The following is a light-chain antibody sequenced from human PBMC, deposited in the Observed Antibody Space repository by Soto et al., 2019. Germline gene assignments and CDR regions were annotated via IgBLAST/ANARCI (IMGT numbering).Light chain of an antibody. J-gene: IGKJ1*01. CDR3: QQYGTSPWT. CDR1: QSVSNNY. CDR2: GAS. V-gene: IGKV3-20*01. Sequence: EIVLTQSPGTLSLSPEERATLSCRASQSVSNNYLAWYHQKPGRAPRLVIYGASSRATGIPDRFSGSGSGADFTLTISRLEPEDFAVYYFQQYGTSPWTFGQGTRVEIK.